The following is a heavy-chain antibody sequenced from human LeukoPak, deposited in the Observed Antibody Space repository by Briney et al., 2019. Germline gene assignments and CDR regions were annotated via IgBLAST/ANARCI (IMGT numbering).Heavy chain of an antibody. CDR3: STSYTSGGVIAH. J-gene: IGHJ1*01. V-gene: IGHV3-66*02. Sequence: GGALRVSCAASGVIVSNNYITWIRQAPGKGLEWGSVIYSGGSIYYADSVTGRFTMSRDNSKNTLYLQMNSLRAEDTAVYYCSTSYTSGGVIAHWGQGTLVTVSS. CDR1: GVIVSNNY. CDR2: IYSGGSI. D-gene: IGHD3-16*02.